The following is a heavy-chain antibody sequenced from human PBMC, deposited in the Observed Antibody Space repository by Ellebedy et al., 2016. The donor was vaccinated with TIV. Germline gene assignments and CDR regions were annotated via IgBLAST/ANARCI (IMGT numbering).Heavy chain of an antibody. CDR3: TKEDFGVVSFDY. CDR2: INWNNGSI. D-gene: IGHD3-3*01. CDR1: GFTFDDYA. Sequence: SLKISXAASGFTFDDYAMHWVRQAPGKGLEWVSGINWNNGSIAYADSVKGRFTISRDNAKNSLYLQMNSLRAEDTAFYYCTKEDFGVVSFDYWGQGTLVTVSS. V-gene: IGHV3-9*01. J-gene: IGHJ4*02.